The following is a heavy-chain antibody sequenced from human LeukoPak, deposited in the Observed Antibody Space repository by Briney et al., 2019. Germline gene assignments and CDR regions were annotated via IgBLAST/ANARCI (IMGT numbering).Heavy chain of an antibody. CDR3: ARGGSSGWYVGDAFDI. J-gene: IGHJ3*02. CDR1: GFTFSSYA. CDR2: ISSNGGST. Sequence: GGSLRLSCAASGFTFSSYAMHWVRQAPGKGLEYVSAISSNGGSTYYADSVKGRSTISRDNSKNTLYLQMGSLRAEDMAVYYCARGGSSGWYVGDAFDIWGQGTMVTVSS. V-gene: IGHV3-64*02. D-gene: IGHD6-19*01.